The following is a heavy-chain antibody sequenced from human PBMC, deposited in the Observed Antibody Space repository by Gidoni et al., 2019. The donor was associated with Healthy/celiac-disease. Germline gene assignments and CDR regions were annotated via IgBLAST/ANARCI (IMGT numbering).Heavy chain of an antibody. J-gene: IGHJ4*02. CDR2: IIPIFGTA. CDR1: AGTFSSYA. CDR3: AREYDSSGYYYGGY. D-gene: IGHD3-22*01. Sequence: QLQLVQSGAELTKPESSVKVSCTASAGTFSSYAISWVRQAPGQGLEWMGGIIPIFGTANYAQKFQGRVTITADESTSTAYMELSSLRSEDTAVYYWAREYDSSGYYYGGYWGQGTLVTVSS. V-gene: IGHV1-69*01.